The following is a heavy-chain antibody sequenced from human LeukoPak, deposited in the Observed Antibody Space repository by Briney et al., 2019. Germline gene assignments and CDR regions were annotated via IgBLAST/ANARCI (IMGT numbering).Heavy chain of an antibody. J-gene: IGHJ4*02. V-gene: IGHV7-4-1*02. CDR3: ARVQWQVFFFDQ. CDR2: INTNTGNP. D-gene: IGHD5-24*01. CDR1: RYTFTIYA. Sequence: EASVNVSCRASRYTFTIYAMIWVRQAPGQGLVWMGWINTNTGNPTYTQGFTGRLVFSLDTSARTAYLPVRSLKSGDTAVFYCARVQWQVFFFDQWGQGTLDTVS.